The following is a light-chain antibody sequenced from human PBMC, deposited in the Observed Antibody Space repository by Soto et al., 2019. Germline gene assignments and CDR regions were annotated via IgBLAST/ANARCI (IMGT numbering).Light chain of an antibody. CDR1: QRIDTW. CDR2: KAS. V-gene: IGKV1-5*03. J-gene: IGKJ2*01. Sequence: DIQMTQKTSTLSAFVGDTVTITCRASQRIDTWLAWHQQKPGRAPKLLISKASTLESGVPSRFSGSGSGTDFTLTIRDVQPDDFAIYYCQQYNSYRDFGQGT. CDR3: QQYNSYRD.